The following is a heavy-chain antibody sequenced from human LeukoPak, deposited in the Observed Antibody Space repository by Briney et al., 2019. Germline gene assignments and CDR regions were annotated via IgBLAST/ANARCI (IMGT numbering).Heavy chain of an antibody. CDR3: ARDQIVVAGNWFDP. J-gene: IGHJ5*02. CDR1: GFTFSSYA. D-gene: IGHD6-13*01. CDR2: ISYDGSNK. Sequence: GRSLRLSCAASGFTFSSYAMHWVRQAPGKGLEWVAVISYDGSNKYYADSVKGRFTISRDNSKNTLYLQMNSLRAADTAVYYCARDQIVVAGNWFDPWGQGTLVTVSS. V-gene: IGHV3-30-3*01.